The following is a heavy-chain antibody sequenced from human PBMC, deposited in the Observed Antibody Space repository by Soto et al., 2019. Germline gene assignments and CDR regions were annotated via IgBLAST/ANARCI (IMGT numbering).Heavy chain of an antibody. CDR2: IYPDDSDT. CDR1: GYSFSGYW. D-gene: IGHD3-3*01. Sequence: GESLKISCKASGYSFSGYWIAWVRQMPGKGLEWMGIIYPDDSDTRYSPSFEGQVTISAAKSISTAYLQWSSLKASDTAMYYCARTLYDLWSGFNSLGSGFNSFGSGMDGWGQGTTVTVSS. V-gene: IGHV5-51*01. J-gene: IGHJ6*02. CDR3: ARTLYDLWSGFNSLGSGFNSFGSGMDG.